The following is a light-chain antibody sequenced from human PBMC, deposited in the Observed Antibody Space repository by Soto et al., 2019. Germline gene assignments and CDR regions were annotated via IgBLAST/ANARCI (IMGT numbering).Light chain of an antibody. CDR3: CSYTSSGTYV. V-gene: IGLV2-23*01. J-gene: IGLJ1*01. CDR2: EGT. Sequence: QSALTQPASVSGSPGQSITISCTGTSSDVGSYNLVSWYQQHPGKAPKLMIYEGTKRPSGVSNRFSGSKSGNTASLTISGLQAEDETDYYCCSYTSSGTYVFGTGTKLIVL. CDR1: SSDVGSYNL.